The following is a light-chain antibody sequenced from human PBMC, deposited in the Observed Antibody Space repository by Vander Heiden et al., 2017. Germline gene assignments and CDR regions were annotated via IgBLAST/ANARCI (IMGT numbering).Light chain of an antibody. CDR1: SSDVGTYNF. CDR3: SSYAGSNTYG. J-gene: IGLJ1*01. V-gene: IGLV2-8*01. Sequence: QSALTQPPSASGSPGQSVTISCTGSSSDVGTYNFVSWYQLHPGKAPKRMMYEVTKRPSGVPDRFSGSKSGDTDSPTVSGLQADDEAEDYCSSYAGSNTYGFGTGTRLTVL. CDR2: EVT.